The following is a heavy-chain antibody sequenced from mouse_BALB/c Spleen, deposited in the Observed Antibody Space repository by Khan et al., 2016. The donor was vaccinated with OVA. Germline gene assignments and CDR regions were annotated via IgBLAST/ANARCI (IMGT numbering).Heavy chain of an antibody. CDR2: IWGDGST. Sequence: VQLQESGPGLVAPSQTLAITCTVSGFSLTTYGVSWVRQPPGKGLEWLGVIWGDGSTTYHSALISRLTISKDHSKSQVFLKLNSLQTDDTGTYYCAKQNHGNLNAMDYWGQGTSVTVAS. D-gene: IGHD2-1*01. J-gene: IGHJ4*01. V-gene: IGHV2-3*01. CDR3: AKQNHGNLNAMDY. CDR1: GFSLTTYG.